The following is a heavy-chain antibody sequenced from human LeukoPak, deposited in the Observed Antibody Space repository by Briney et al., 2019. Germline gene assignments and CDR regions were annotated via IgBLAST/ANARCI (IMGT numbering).Heavy chain of an antibody. Sequence: PGGSLRLSCAASGFTFSSYSMTWVRQAPGKGLEWVSSISSSSSYIYYADSVKGRFTISRDNAKNSLYLQMNSLRAEDTAVYYCARGSHSSSWSDFDYWGQGTLVTVSS. V-gene: IGHV3-21*01. CDR1: GFTFSSYS. D-gene: IGHD6-13*01. J-gene: IGHJ4*02. CDR3: ARGSHSSSWSDFDY. CDR2: ISSSSSYI.